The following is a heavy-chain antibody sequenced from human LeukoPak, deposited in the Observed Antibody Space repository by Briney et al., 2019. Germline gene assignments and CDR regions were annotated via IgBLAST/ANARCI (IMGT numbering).Heavy chain of an antibody. Sequence: ASVKVSCKASGYTFTGYYMHWVRQAPGQGPEWMGIINPGGGSTTYAQKFQGRVTMTRDMSTSTVYMELSSLRSDDTAVYYCARDPRYDSSGYALDYWGQGTPVTVPS. V-gene: IGHV1-46*01. CDR2: INPGGGST. CDR1: GYTFTGYY. D-gene: IGHD3-22*01. CDR3: ARDPRYDSSGYALDY. J-gene: IGHJ4*02.